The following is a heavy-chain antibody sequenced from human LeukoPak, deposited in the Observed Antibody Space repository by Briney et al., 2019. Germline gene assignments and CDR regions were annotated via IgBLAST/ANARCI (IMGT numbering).Heavy chain of an antibody. Sequence: SETLSLTCTVSGGSISSSSYYWGWIRPPPGKGLEWIGSIYYSGSTYYNPSLKSRVTISVDTSKNQFSLKLSSVTAADTAVYYCARVLVAGTPVGGYYYYYYYMDVWGKGTTVTVSS. V-gene: IGHV4-39*07. D-gene: IGHD6-19*01. CDR1: GGSISSSSYY. CDR3: ARVLVAGTPVGGYYYYYYYMDV. CDR2: IYYSGST. J-gene: IGHJ6*03.